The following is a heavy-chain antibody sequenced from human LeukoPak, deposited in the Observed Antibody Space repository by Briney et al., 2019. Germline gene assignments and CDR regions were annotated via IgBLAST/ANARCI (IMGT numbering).Heavy chain of an antibody. V-gene: IGHV1-2*04. CDR3: ARGGVLYYDSSGYYYDY. J-gene: IGHJ4*02. D-gene: IGHD3-22*01. Sequence: ASVKVSCKASGYTFTGYYMHWVRQAPGQGLEWMGWINPNSGGTNYAQKFQGWVTVTRDTSISTAYMELSRLRSDDTAVYYCARGGVLYYDSSGYYYDYWGQGTLVTVSS. CDR1: GYTFTGYY. CDR2: INPNSGGT.